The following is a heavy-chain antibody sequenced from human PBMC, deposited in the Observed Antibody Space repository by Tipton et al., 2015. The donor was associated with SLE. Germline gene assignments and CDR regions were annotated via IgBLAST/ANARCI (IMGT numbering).Heavy chain of an antibody. D-gene: IGHD3-10*01. Sequence: TLSLTCTVSGGSIIGYYWSWIRQPAGKGPERIGRIYTGGRTIHNPSLNSRVTMSLDTSKSQFSLKLSSVTAADTAVYYCARGLAMVRGDSMDYWGQGTLVTVSS. CDR1: GGSIIGYY. V-gene: IGHV4-4*07. J-gene: IGHJ4*02. CDR2: IYTGGRT. CDR3: ARGLAMVRGDSMDY.